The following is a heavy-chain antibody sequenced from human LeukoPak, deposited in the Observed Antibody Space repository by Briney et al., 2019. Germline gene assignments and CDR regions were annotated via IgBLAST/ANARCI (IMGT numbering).Heavy chain of an antibody. CDR3: AIFNGYGIIDI. CDR1: GGSISTSSYY. CDR2: IFYSGST. D-gene: IGHD1-14*01. V-gene: IGHV4-39*07. Sequence: TSETLSLTCTVSGGSISTSSYYWGWVRQPPGKGLEWIGNIFYSGSTYYSPSLKSRVTISLDTSRNQFSLKLNSVTAADTAVYYCAIFNGYGIIDIWGEGTMVTVSS. J-gene: IGHJ3*02.